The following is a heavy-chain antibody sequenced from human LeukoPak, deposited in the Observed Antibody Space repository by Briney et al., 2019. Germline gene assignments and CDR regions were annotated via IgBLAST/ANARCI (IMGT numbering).Heavy chain of an antibody. D-gene: IGHD6-19*01. CDR1: GFPFSSVG. Sequence: GGSLRLSWAASGFPFSSVGKSWVRQDPRKRLEVDSCISCSSRCIYYSDSVKRRFPISRDKAKKSLYLPMNSLRAEATAVSYCVRANGPVAGTFWFDPWGQGTLVTVSS. V-gene: IGHV3-21*01. CDR2: ISCSSRCI. CDR3: VRANGPVAGTFWFDP. J-gene: IGHJ5*02.